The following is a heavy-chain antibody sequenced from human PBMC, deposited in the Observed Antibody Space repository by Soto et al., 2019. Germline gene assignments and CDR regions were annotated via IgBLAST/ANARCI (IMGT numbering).Heavy chain of an antibody. V-gene: IGHV3-30-3*01. CDR1: GFTFSSYA. J-gene: IGHJ4*02. CDR3: ARDLSAIAVAGSQDY. D-gene: IGHD6-19*01. Sequence: PGGSLRLSCAASGFTFSSYAMHWVRQAPGKGLEWVAVISYDGSNKYYADSVKGRFTISRDNSKNTLYLQMNSLRAEDTAVYYCARDLSAIAVAGSQDYWGQGTLVTVSS. CDR2: ISYDGSNK.